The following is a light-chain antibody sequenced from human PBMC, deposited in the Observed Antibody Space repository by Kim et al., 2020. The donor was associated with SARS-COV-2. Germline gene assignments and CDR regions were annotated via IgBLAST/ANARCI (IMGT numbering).Light chain of an antibody. CDR1: KLGDKY. J-gene: IGLJ3*02. CDR3: QAWDSSTGGV. CDR2: QDS. Sequence: SYELTQPPSVSVSPGQTASITCSGDKLGDKYACWYQQKPGQSPVLVIYQDSKRPSGIPERFSGSNSGNTATLTISGTQAMDEADYYCQAWDSSTGGVFGGGTHLTVL. V-gene: IGLV3-1*01.